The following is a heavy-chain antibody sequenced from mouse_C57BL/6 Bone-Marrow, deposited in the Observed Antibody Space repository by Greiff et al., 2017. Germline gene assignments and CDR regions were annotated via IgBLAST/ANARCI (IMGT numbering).Heavy chain of an antibody. Sequence: VQLQQSGAELVRPGSSVKMSCKTSGYTFTSYGINWVKQRPGQGLEWIGYIYIGNGYTEYNEKFKGKATLTSDTSSNTAYLQLSSLTSEDTAVYYCTTPALGNAMDYWGQGTSVTVSS. D-gene: IGHD4-1*01. V-gene: IGHV1-58*01. CDR3: TTPALGNAMDY. CDR1: GYTFTSYG. J-gene: IGHJ4*01. CDR2: IYIGNGYT.